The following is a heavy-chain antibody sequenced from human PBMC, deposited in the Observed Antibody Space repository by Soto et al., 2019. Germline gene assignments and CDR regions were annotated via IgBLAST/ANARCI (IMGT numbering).Heavy chain of an antibody. Sequence: QVQLVESGGGVVQPGRSLRLSCAASGFTFSSYGMHWVRQAPGKGLEWVAVISYDGSNKYYSDSVKGRFTISRDNSKNTLYLQMNSLRAEDTAVYYCAKAVYGAIDYGGQGTLVTVSS. V-gene: IGHV3-30*18. J-gene: IGHJ4*02. D-gene: IGHD4-17*01. CDR1: GFTFSSYG. CDR2: ISYDGSNK. CDR3: AKAVYGAIDY.